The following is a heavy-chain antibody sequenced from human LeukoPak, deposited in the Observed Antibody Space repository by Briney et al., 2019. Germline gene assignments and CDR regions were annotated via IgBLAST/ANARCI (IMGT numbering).Heavy chain of an antibody. CDR2: INPNSGGT. D-gene: IGHD2-15*01. CDR3: AREPPTQGAELVVEYGMDV. J-gene: IGHJ6*02. V-gene: IGHV1-2*06. Sequence: ASVKVSCKASGYTFTCYYMHWVRQAPGQGLEWMGRINPNSGGTNYAQKFQGRVTMTRDTSISTAYMELSRLRSDDTAVYYCAREPPTQGAELVVEYGMDVWGQGTTVTVSS. CDR1: GYTFTCYY.